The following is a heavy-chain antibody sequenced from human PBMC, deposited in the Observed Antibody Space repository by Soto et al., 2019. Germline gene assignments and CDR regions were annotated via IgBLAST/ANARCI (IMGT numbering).Heavy chain of an antibody. CDR3: ATYTSLDN. CDR2: IYSGGST. Sequence: EVQLVETGGGLIQPGGSLRLSCAASGFTVSNNYMSWVRQAPGKGLEWVSLIYSGGSTFYADSVKGRFTISRDNSKNTLLIQLNSLRAEDTAVYFCATYTSLDNWGQGTLVTVSS. J-gene: IGHJ4*02. D-gene: IGHD2-2*02. V-gene: IGHV3-53*02. CDR1: GFTVSNNY.